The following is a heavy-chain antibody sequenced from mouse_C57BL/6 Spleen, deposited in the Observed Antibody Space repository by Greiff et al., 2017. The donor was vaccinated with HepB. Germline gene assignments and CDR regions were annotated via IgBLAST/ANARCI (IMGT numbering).Heavy chain of an antibody. Sequence: VKLMESGAELARPGASVKLSCKASGYTFTSYGISWVKQRPGQGLEWIGEIYPRSGNTYYNEKFKGKATLTADKSSSKAYMELRSLTSEDSAVYFCARYYYGSGGYYFDYWGQGTTLTVSS. CDR1: GYTFTSYG. CDR3: ARYYYGSGGYYFDY. J-gene: IGHJ2*01. V-gene: IGHV1-81*01. CDR2: IYPRSGNT. D-gene: IGHD1-1*01.